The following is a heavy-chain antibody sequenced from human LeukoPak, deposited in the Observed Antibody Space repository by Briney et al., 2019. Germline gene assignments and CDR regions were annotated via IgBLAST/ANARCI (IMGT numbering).Heavy chain of an antibody. J-gene: IGHJ4*02. CDR2: INPNSGGT. Sequence: GASVKVSCKASGYTFTGYYMHWVRQAPGQGFEWMGWINPNSGGTNYAQKFQGRVTMTRDTSISTAYMELSRLRSDDTAVYYCARDSKLLWFGESTPYEFDYWGQGTLVTVSS. V-gene: IGHV1-2*02. CDR1: GYTFTGYY. CDR3: ARDSKLLWFGESTPYEFDY. D-gene: IGHD3-10*01.